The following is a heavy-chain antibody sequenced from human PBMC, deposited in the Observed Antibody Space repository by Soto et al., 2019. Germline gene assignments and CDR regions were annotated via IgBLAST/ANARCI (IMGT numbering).Heavy chain of an antibody. J-gene: IGHJ4*02. Sequence: QVQLVQSGAEVKKPGSSVKVSCKSSGGTFSSYDISWVRQAPGQGLEWMGGIIPILGTANYAQKLQGRVTRTSDESTSTAYMELSSLRTEDMAGYYCAEAGGSGGSCYQDHDYWCEGTLVTVS. CDR2: IIPILGTA. CDR3: AEAGGSGGSCYQDHDY. D-gene: IGHD2-15*01. V-gene: IGHV1-69*05. CDR1: GGTFSSYD.